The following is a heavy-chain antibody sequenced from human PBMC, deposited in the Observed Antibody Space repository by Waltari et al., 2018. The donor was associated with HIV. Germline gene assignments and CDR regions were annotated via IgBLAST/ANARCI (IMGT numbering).Heavy chain of an antibody. CDR1: GFTFSSYY. D-gene: IGHD2-2*01. Sequence: EEQLVGSGGGLVKPGGSLRLSCAVSGFTFSSYYMNWVRQAPGKGLEWVSYISSSGDDIYYADSVKGRFTISRDNANNSLFLQMSSLRAEDTAVYYCAKFTSCRGNTCSYGMQVWGQGTTVIVS. CDR3: AKFTSCRGNTCSYGMQV. CDR2: ISSSGDDI. V-gene: IGHV3-21*06. J-gene: IGHJ6*02.